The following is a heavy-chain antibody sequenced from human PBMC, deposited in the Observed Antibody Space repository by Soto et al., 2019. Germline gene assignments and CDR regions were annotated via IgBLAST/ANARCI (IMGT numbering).Heavy chain of an antibody. D-gene: IGHD3-9*01. J-gene: IGHJ4*02. CDR2: IYPDDSDT. CDR1: RYTFTKYW. Sequence: PGESLKISCQASRYTFTKYWVGWVRQMPGKGLEWMGIIYPDDSDTRYSPSFQGHVTISADKSISTAYLQWSSLKASDSATYYCARRDMLTGYVYFDYWGQGTQVTVSS. CDR3: ARRDMLTGYVYFDY. V-gene: IGHV5-51*01.